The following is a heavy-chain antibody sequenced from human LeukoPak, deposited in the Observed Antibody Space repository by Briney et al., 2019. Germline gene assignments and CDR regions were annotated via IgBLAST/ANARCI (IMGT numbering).Heavy chain of an antibody. D-gene: IGHD3-3*01. CDR3: ARAFGVIINGGYFDP. J-gene: IGHJ5*02. CDR1: GGSISSSNW. V-gene: IGHV4-4*02. Sequence: SGTLSLTCAVSGGSISSSNWWSWVRQPPGKGLEWIGEIYHSGSTNYNPSLKSRFSISVDTSKNQFSLKLISVTAADTAVYYCARAFGVIINGGYFDPWGQGTLVTVSS. CDR2: IYHSGST.